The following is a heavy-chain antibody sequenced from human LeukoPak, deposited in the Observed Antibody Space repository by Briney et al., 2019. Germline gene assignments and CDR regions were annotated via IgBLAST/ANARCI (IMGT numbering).Heavy chain of an antibody. D-gene: IGHD2-2*01. CDR1: GGSISSGSYY. CDR3: ARDLEYCSSTSCASLDAFDI. V-gene: IGHV4-61*02. Sequence: SQTLSLTCTVSGGSISSGSYYWSWIRQPAGKGLEWIGRIYTSGSTNYNPSLKSRVTISVDTSKNQFPLKLSSVTAADTAVYYCARDLEYCSSTSCASLDAFDIWGQGTMVTVSS. CDR2: IYTSGST. J-gene: IGHJ3*02.